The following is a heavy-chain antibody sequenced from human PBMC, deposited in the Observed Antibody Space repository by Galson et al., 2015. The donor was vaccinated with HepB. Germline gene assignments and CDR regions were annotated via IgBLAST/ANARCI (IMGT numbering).Heavy chain of an antibody. CDR3: ARGTNWGTKKRNWFDP. J-gene: IGHJ5*02. V-gene: IGHV1-8*01. D-gene: IGHD7-27*01. CDR1: GYTFTSYD. Sequence: SVKVSCKASGYTFTSYDINWVRQATGQGLEWMGWMNPNSGNTGYAQKFQGRVTMTRNTSISTAYMELSSLRSEDTAVYYCARGTNWGTKKRNWFDPWGQGTLVTVSS. CDR2: MNPNSGNT.